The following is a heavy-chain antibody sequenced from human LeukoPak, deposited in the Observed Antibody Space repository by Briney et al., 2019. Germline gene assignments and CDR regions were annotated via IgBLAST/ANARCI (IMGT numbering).Heavy chain of an antibody. V-gene: IGHV4-34*01. Sequence: SETLSLTCAVYGGSFSGYYWSWIRQSPEKGLEWIGEINHSGSTNYSPSLKSRVTISVDTSRNQFSLKVISVTAADTAVYYCARYAGFGGVIVRSYFDNWGQGTLVTASS. CDR1: GGSFSGYY. CDR3: ARYAGFGGVIVRSYFDN. CDR2: INHSGST. J-gene: IGHJ4*02. D-gene: IGHD3-16*02.